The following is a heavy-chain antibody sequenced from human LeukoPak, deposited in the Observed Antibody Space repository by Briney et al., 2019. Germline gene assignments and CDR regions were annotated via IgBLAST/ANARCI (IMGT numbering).Heavy chain of an antibody. D-gene: IGHD5-12*01. Sequence: ASVTVSCKASEYTFTGFYIHWVRQAPGHGLEWMGWINPYSGGINYAQSFQGRVTLTRDTSISTAYMELSSLRSDDTAIYYCARDKALDIVGTTADYWGQGTLVTVSS. J-gene: IGHJ4*02. CDR3: ARDKALDIVGTTADY. CDR2: INPYSGGI. V-gene: IGHV1-2*02. CDR1: EYTFTGFY.